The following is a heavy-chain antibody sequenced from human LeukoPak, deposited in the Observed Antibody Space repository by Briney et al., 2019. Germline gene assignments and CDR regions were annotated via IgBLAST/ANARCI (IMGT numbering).Heavy chain of an antibody. Sequence: SETLSLTCTVSGGSISSGDYYWSWIRQSPGKGLEWIGYIYYSGSTYYNPSLKSRVTISVDTSKNQFSLKLSSVTAADTAVYYCAREVRTTNYGGHVDYWGQGTLVTVSS. V-gene: IGHV4-30-4*08. CDR1: GGSISSGDYY. CDR3: AREVRTTNYGGHVDY. D-gene: IGHD4-23*01. CDR2: IYYSGST. J-gene: IGHJ4*02.